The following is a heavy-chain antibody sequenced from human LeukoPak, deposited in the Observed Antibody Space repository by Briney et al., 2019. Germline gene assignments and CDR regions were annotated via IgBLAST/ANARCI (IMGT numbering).Heavy chain of an antibody. CDR1: GITFINYS. D-gene: IGHD6-13*01. Sequence: GGSLRLSCAASGITFINYSMTWVRQAPGKGLEWVSAITGSGAFTDYADSVKGRFTISRDNSKNTLFLQMNSLRAEDTAVYYCAKFIAAPFYFDYWGQGTLVTVSS. J-gene: IGHJ4*02. V-gene: IGHV3-23*01. CDR3: AKFIAAPFYFDY. CDR2: ITGSGAFT.